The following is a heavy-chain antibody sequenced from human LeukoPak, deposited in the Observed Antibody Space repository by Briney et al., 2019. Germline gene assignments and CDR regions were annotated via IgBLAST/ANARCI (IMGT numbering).Heavy chain of an antibody. CDR3: SRAEYSPGYYSYDYYYMDV. V-gene: IGHV3-23*01. CDR1: GFTFSSYG. CDR2: ISGNGGST. Sequence: GGSLRLSCTASGFTFSSYGMDWVRQAPGKGLEWVSVISGNGGSTYYAESVKGRFTISRDNAKNSLYLQMNSLRAEDTAVYFCSRAEYSPGYYSYDYYYMDVWGRGTTVTVSS. D-gene: IGHD6-6*01. J-gene: IGHJ6*03.